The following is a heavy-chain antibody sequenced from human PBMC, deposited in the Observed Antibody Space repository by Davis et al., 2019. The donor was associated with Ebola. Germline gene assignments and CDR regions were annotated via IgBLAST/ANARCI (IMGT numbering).Heavy chain of an antibody. Sequence: MPSETLSLTCAVSGGSISSSNWWSWVRQPPGKGLEWIGEINHSGSTNYNPSLKSRVTISVDTSKNQFSLKLSSVTAADTAVYYCARHEMRRPFDYWGQGTLVTVSS. V-gene: IGHV4-4*02. CDR1: GGSISSSNW. D-gene: IGHD6-25*01. CDR2: INHSGST. J-gene: IGHJ4*02. CDR3: ARHEMRRPFDY.